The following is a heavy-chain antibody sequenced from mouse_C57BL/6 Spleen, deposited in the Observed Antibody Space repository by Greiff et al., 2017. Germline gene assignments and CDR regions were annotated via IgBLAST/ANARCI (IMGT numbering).Heavy chain of an antibody. Sequence: VMSVESGGGLVQPGGSLKLSCAASGFTFSDYYMYWVRPTPEKRLEWVAYISNGGGSTYYPDTVKGRFTISRDKAKNTLYLQMSRLKSEDTAMYYCARPCGNCGAMDYWGQGTTVTVSS. J-gene: IGHJ4*01. D-gene: IGHD2-1*01. CDR3: ARPCGNCGAMDY. CDR1: GFTFSDYY. V-gene: IGHV5-12*01. CDR2: ISNGGGST.